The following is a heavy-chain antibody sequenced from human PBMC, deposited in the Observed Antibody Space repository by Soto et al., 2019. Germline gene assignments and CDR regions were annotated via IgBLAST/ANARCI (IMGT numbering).Heavy chain of an antibody. D-gene: IGHD2-8*01. CDR1: GGSFSGYY. J-gene: IGHJ6*02. CDR2: INHSGST. CDR3: AREGLMVYAETVSYYYYGMDV. V-gene: IGHV4-34*01. Sequence: SETLSLTCAVYGGSFSGYYWSWIRQPPGKGLEWVGEINHSGSTNYNPSLKSRVTISVDTSKNQFSLKLSSVTAADTAVYYCAREGLMVYAETVSYYYYGMDVWGQGTTVTVSS.